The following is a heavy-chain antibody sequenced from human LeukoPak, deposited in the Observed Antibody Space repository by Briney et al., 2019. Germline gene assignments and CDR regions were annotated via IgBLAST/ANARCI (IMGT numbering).Heavy chain of an antibody. V-gene: IGHV3-48*01. J-gene: IGHJ4*02. Sequence: QSGGSLRLSCAASGFTFSSYGMSWVRQAPGKGLEWVSYISSSSTTIYLADSVKGRFTISRDNAKNSLYLQMNSLRAEDTAVYYCAREKVGGTYGEYYFDYWGQGTLVTVSS. CDR3: AREKVGGTYGEYYFDY. D-gene: IGHD1-26*01. CDR1: GFTFSSYG. CDR2: ISSSSTTI.